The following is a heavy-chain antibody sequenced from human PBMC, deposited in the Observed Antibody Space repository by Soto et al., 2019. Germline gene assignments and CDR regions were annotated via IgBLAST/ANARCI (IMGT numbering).Heavy chain of an antibody. D-gene: IGHD1-26*01. Sequence: QVQLQQWGAGLLKPSETLSLTCAVYGASSSDYNWSWIRESPGKGLEWIGEVMYRGSTTYNPSLKSRITISLDASKDQFSLNVTSVTAADTAVYYCARSRILSGRYFDSWGQGSLVTVSS. J-gene: IGHJ4*02. CDR2: VMYRGST. V-gene: IGHV4-34*12. CDR3: ARSRILSGRYFDS. CDR1: GASSSDYN.